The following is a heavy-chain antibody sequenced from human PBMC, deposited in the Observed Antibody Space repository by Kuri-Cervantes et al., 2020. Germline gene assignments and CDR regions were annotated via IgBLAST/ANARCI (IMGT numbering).Heavy chain of an antibody. V-gene: IGHV1-18*01. J-gene: IGHJ3*02. CDR1: GYTFTSYG. Sequence: ASVKVSCKASGYTFTSYGISWVRQAPGQGLEWMGWISAYNGNTNYAQKLQGRVTMTTDTSTSTAYMELSSLRSEDTAVYYCARGLAARPLDAFDIWGQGTMVTVSS. D-gene: IGHD6-6*01. CDR3: ARGLAARPLDAFDI. CDR2: ISAYNGNT.